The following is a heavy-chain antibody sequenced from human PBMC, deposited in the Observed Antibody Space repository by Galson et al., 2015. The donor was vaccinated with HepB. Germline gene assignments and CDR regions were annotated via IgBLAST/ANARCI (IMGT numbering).Heavy chain of an antibody. V-gene: IGHV3-30-3*01. CDR2: ISYDGSNK. CDR1: GFTFSSYA. Sequence: SLRLSCAASGFTFSSYAMHWVRQAPGKGLEWVAVISYDGSNKYYADSVKGRFTISRDNSKNTLYLQMNSLRAEDTAVYYCARDGVSSGWLWGFDYWGQGTLVTVSS. D-gene: IGHD6-19*01. CDR3: ARDGVSSGWLWGFDY. J-gene: IGHJ4*02.